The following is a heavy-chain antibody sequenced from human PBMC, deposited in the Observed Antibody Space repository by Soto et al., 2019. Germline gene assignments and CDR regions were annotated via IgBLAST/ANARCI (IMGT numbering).Heavy chain of an antibody. D-gene: IGHD3-22*01. CDR1: GFTVSSHY. CDR3: ASHRGYYYYGMDV. J-gene: IGHJ6*02. Sequence: LRLSCAASGFTVSSHYMSWVRQAPGKGLEWVSVIYSGAGTYCADSVKGRFTISRDNSKNTLYLQMNSLRAEDTAVYYCASHRGYYYYGMDVWGQGTTVTVSS. V-gene: IGHV3-53*01. CDR2: IYSGAGT.